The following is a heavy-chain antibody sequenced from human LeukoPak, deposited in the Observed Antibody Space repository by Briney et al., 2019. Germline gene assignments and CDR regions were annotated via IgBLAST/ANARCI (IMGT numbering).Heavy chain of an antibody. V-gene: IGHV4-38-2*01. Sequence: SETLSLTCAVSGYSISSGYSWGWIRQPPGKGLEWIGSIYHSGSTYYNPSLKSRVTISVDTSKNQFSLKLSSVTAADTAVYYCARVAYSGGWAYFDYWGQRTLVTVSS. CDR3: ARVAYSGGWAYFDY. CDR2: IYHSGST. D-gene: IGHD6-19*01. CDR1: GYSISSGYS. J-gene: IGHJ4*02.